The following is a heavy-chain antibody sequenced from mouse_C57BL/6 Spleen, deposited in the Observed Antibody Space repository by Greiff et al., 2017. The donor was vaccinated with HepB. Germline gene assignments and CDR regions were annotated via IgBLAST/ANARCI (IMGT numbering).Heavy chain of an antibody. Sequence: QVQLQQPGAELVKPGASVKLSCKASGYTFTSYWMHWVKQRPGQGLEWIGMIHPNSGSTNYNEKFKSKATLTVDKSSSTAYMQLSSLTSEDSAVYYCARPPYSNYGYFDVWGTGTTVTVSS. CDR2: IHPNSGST. J-gene: IGHJ1*03. CDR1: GYTFTSYW. V-gene: IGHV1-64*01. CDR3: ARPPYSNYGYFDV. D-gene: IGHD2-5*01.